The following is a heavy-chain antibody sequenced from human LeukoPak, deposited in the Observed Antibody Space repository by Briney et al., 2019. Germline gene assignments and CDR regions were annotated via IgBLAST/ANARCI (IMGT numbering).Heavy chain of an antibody. CDR2: TYYRSKWYN. CDR3: ARSSNLHYFDY. J-gene: IGHJ4*02. CDR1: GDSVSNNSAI. Sequence: SQTLSLTCAISGDSVSNNSAIWIWIRKSPSRGLQWLGRTYYRSKWYNDYAVSVKSRITLNVDTSKNQFSLQLNSVTPEDTAVYYCARSSNLHYFDYWGQGTQVTVSP. V-gene: IGHV6-1*01.